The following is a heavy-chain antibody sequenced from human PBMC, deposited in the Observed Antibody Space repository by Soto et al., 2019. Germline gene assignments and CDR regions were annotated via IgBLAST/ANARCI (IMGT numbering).Heavy chain of an antibody. V-gene: IGHV3-11*05. J-gene: IGHJ6*02. D-gene: IGHD1-20*01. CDR2: ISRSSSYT. CDR1: GFTFSDYY. Sequence: GGSLRLSCAASGFTFSDYYMSWIRQAPGKGLEWVSYISRSSSYTNYADSVKGRFTISRDNAKNSLYLQMNSLRAEDTAVYYCARDIIGDYYGMDVWGQGTTVTVSS. CDR3: ARDIIGDYYGMDV.